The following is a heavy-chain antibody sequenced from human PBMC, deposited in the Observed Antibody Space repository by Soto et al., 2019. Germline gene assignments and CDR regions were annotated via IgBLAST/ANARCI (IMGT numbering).Heavy chain of an antibody. CDR3: NGWGYDILGI. D-gene: IGHD3-9*01. CDR2: ISGSGGST. CDR1: GFTFSSYA. J-gene: IGHJ3*02. V-gene: IGHV3-23*01. Sequence: GGSLRLSCAASGFTFSSYAMSWVRQAPGKRLEWVSAISGSGGSTYYADSVKGRFTISRDNSKNTLYLQMNSLRAEDTAVYYCNGWGYDILGIWGQGTMVTVSS.